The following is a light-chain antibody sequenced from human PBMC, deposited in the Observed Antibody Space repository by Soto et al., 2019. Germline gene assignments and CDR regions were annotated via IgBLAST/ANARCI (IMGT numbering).Light chain of an antibody. Sequence: VLTQSPGTLSLSPWERATLSCRASQSVSSSYLAWYRQKPGQAPRLLIYGASSRATGIPDRFSGSGSGTDFTLTISRLEPEDFAVYYCQQYGSSPLTFGGGTKVDIK. CDR1: QSVSSSY. V-gene: IGKV3-20*01. J-gene: IGKJ4*01. CDR3: QQYGSSPLT. CDR2: GAS.